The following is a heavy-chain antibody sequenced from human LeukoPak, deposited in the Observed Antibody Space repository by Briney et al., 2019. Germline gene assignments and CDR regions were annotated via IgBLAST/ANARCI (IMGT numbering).Heavy chain of an antibody. Sequence: PSETLSLTCAVYGGSFSGYYWSWIRQPPGKGLEWIGEINHRIGEINHSGSTNYNPSLKSRVTISVDTSKNQFSLKLSSVTAADTAVYYCARGEYGGNSGFSLFDYWGQGTLVTVSS. CDR3: ARGEYGGNSGFSLFDY. CDR1: GGSFSGYY. J-gene: IGHJ4*02. D-gene: IGHD2-21*02. CDR2: INHSGST. V-gene: IGHV4-34*01.